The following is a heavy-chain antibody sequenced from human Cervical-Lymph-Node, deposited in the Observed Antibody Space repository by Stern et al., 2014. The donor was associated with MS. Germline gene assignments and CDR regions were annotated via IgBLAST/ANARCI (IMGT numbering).Heavy chain of an antibody. CDR1: GFTFSASA. CDR2: VRGKANGHAT. Sequence: EMKLVESGGGLVQPGGSLKLSCATSGFTFSASAMHWVRQASGKGLEWVGRVRGKANGHATTYAASVKGRFTISRDDSKNTAYLQMNSLRTEDTAVYYCTTDGSGWSYWGQGTLVTVSS. D-gene: IGHD6-19*01. J-gene: IGHJ4*02. CDR3: TTDGSGWSY. V-gene: IGHV3-73*01.